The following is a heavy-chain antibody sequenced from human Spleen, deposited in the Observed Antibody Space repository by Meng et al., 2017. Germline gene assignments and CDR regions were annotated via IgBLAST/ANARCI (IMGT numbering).Heavy chain of an antibody. CDR3: ARKFTTNYNWFDP. V-gene: IGHV4-31*03. J-gene: IGHJ5*02. Sequence: LRLSCTVSGGSINSGAYFWTWIRQHPGKGLEWIGNIYYSGSTSYNPSLKSRVTISLDTSKNQISLKLNSVTVADTAVYYCARKFTTNYNWFDPWGQGTLVTVSS. D-gene: IGHD2/OR15-2a*01. CDR2: IYYSGST. CDR1: GGSINSGAYF.